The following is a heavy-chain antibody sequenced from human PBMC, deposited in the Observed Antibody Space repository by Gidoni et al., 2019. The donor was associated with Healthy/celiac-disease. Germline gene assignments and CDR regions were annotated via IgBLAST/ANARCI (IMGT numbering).Heavy chain of an antibody. D-gene: IGHD4-17*01. CDR1: GGSISSSNW. CDR3: ATIAGSAFRWVTTDY. CDR2: IYHSGSP. J-gene: IGHJ4*02. V-gene: IGHV4-4*02. Sequence: QVQLQESGPGLVKPSGTLSLTCAVSGGSISSSNWWRWVRQPPGKWLEWIGKIYHSGSPNYNPSLKSRVTISVDKSKNQFSLKLSSVTAADTAGYYCATIAGSAFRWVTTDYWGQGTLVTVSS.